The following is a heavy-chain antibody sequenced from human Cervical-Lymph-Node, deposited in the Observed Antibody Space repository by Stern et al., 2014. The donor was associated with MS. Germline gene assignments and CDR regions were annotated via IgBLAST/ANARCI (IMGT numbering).Heavy chain of an antibody. V-gene: IGHV1-69*01. D-gene: IGHD2-15*01. CDR3: ARIRDYSDGYYYYFGMDV. Sequence: QVQLGQSGAEVMQPGSSVKVSCRASGGTFSSSAISWVRQAPGQGLEWMGGIIPILGTANSAQRFQGRVTITADESTTTAYMELSSLRSEDTAIYYCARIRDYSDGYYYYFGMDVWGQGTTVSVSS. J-gene: IGHJ6*02. CDR1: GGTFSSSA. CDR2: IIPILGTA.